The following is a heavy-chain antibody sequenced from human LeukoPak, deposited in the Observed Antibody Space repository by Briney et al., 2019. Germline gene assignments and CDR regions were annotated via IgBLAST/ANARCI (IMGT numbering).Heavy chain of an antibody. J-gene: IGHJ5*02. CDR1: GFTFPNSA. D-gene: IGHD3-3*01. CDR2: IVLGAGNT. V-gene: IGHV1-58*02. CDR3: AAQRGASLHDFWSTRLFDP. Sequence: GASVKVSCKASGFTFPNSAMQWVRQARGQRLEWIGWIVLGAGNTVYSHKFHDRVTITRDISTNTAYMELDSLGSEDTAVYYYAAQRGASLHDFWSTRLFDPWGQGTLVTVSS.